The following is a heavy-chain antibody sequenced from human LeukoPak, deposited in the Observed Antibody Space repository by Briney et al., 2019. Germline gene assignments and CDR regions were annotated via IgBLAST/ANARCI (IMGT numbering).Heavy chain of an antibody. Sequence: SETLSLTCTVSGGSISSSSYYWGWIRQPPGKGLEWIGSIYYSGSTYYNPSLKSRVTISVDTSKNQFSLKLSSVTAADTAVYYCARHLPKIPHMDVWGKGTTVTVSS. J-gene: IGHJ6*03. CDR2: IYYSGST. D-gene: IGHD2-2*02. CDR1: GGSISSSSYY. V-gene: IGHV4-39*01. CDR3: ARHLPKIPHMDV.